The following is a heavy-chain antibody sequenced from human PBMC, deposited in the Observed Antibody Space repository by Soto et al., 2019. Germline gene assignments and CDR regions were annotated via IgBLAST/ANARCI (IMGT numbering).Heavy chain of an antibody. V-gene: IGHV3-11*06. CDR2: ISSSSSYT. J-gene: IGHJ6*02. CDR3: ARDNSRHGYDSAVPFVGYGMDV. Sequence: QVQLVESGGGLVKPGGSLRLSCAASGFTFSDYYMSWIRQAPGKGLEWVSYISSSSSYTNYADSVKGRFTISRDNAKNSLYLQMNSLRAEDAAVYYCARDNSRHGYDSAVPFVGYGMDVWGQGTTVTVSS. D-gene: IGHD5-12*01. CDR1: GFTFSDYY.